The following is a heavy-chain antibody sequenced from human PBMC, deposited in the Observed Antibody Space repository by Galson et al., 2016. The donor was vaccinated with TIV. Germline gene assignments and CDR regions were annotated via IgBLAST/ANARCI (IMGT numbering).Heavy chain of an antibody. CDR2: INPLLGTV. D-gene: IGHD5-18*01. V-gene: IGHV1-69*13. CDR3: ATDRNTALDTYHAYYGMDA. Sequence: SVKVSCKASGDTFSMIVFNWERQAPGQGLDWMGGINPLLGTVNNAQKFQGRVTFTADESRSTAYMELSSLKSEDTAIYHCATDRNTALDTYHAYYGMDAWGQGTAVIVSS. CDR1: GDTFSMIV. J-gene: IGHJ6*02.